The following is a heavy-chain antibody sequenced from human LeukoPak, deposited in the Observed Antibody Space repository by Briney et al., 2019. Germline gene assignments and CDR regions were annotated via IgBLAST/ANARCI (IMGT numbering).Heavy chain of an antibody. V-gene: IGHV3-21*01. CDR2: ISHSGSDI. CDR3: ARTSGPRGAFDI. D-gene: IGHD7-27*01. J-gene: IGHJ3*02. CDR1: GFTFSTYT. Sequence: GGSLRLSCAASGFTFSTYTMNWVRQAPGKGLGWVSSISHSGSDISYADSVKGRFTISRDNAKNSLYLQMNSLRAEDTAVYYCARTSGPRGAFDIWGQGTMVTASS.